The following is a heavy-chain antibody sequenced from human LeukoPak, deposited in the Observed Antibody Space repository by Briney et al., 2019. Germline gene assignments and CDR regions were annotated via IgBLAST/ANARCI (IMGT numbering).Heavy chain of an antibody. J-gene: IGHJ1*01. CDR2: ISAYNGNT. CDR1: GYTFTSYG. Sequence: ASVKVSCTASGYTFTSYGISWVRQAPGQGLEWMGWISAYNGNTNYAQKLQGRVTMTTDTSTSTAYMELRSLRSDDTAVYYCARDPEYCSSTSCYLAEYFQHWGQGTLVTVSS. D-gene: IGHD2-2*01. CDR3: ARDPEYCSSTSCYLAEYFQH. V-gene: IGHV1-18*01.